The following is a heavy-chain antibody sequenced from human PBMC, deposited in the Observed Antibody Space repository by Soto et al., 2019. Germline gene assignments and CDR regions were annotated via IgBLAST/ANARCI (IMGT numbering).Heavy chain of an antibody. Sequence: QVQLQQWGAGLLKPSETLSLTCAVYGGFVSSGSYYWSWIRQPPGKGLEWSGEMSHSGGTHFNPSLKSRVTISVDTSKNQFSLKMSSVTAADTALYYCARVERGTATTVVDAFDIWGPRTMVTVSS. J-gene: IGHJ3*02. CDR2: MSHSGGT. D-gene: IGHD1-1*01. V-gene: IGHV4-34*01. CDR3: ARVERGTATTVVDAFDI. CDR1: GGFVSSGSYY.